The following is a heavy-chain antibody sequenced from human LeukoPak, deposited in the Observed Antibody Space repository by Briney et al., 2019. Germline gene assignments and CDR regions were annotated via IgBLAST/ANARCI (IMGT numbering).Heavy chain of an antibody. J-gene: IGHJ2*01. CDR1: GGSISSSSYY. D-gene: IGHD3-10*01. Sequence: SETLSLTCTVSGGSISSSSYYWGWIRQPPGKGLEWIGSIYYSGSTYYNPSLKSRFTISVDTSKNQFSLKLSSVTAADTAVYYCARRQRGDYYGSGSYYKGYFDLWGRGTLVTVSS. CDR2: IYYSGST. CDR3: ARRQRGDYYGSGSYYKGYFDL. V-gene: IGHV4-39*07.